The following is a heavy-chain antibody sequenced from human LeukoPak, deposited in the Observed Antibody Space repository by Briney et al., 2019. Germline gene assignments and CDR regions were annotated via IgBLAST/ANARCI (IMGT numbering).Heavy chain of an antibody. CDR1: GGSFSGYY. CDR3: ARGGDSSGWSTNYYYYMDV. Sequence: PSETLSLTCAVYGGSFSGYYWSWIRQPPGKGLEWIGEINHSGSTNYNPSLKSRVTISVDTSKNQFSLKLSSVTAADTAVYYCARGGDSSGWSTNYYYYMDVWGKGTTVTVSS. D-gene: IGHD6-19*01. CDR2: INHSGST. V-gene: IGHV4-34*01. J-gene: IGHJ6*03.